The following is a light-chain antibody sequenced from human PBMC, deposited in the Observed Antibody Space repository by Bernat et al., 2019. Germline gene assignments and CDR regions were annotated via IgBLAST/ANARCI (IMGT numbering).Light chain of an antibody. Sequence: AIRMTQSPSSFSASTGDRVSITCRASQGISGYLAWYQQKPGKAPKLLIYAASTLQSGVPTRFSGSGYGTDFTLTISCLQAEDFATYYCQQYYSYPWTFGHGTQVAIK. CDR2: AAS. V-gene: IGKV1-8*01. J-gene: IGKJ1*01. CDR1: QGISGY. CDR3: QQYYSYPWT.